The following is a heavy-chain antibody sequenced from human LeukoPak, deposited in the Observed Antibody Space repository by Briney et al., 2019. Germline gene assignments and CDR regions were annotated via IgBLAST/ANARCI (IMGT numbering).Heavy chain of an antibody. V-gene: IGHV3-23*01. CDR2: ISGSGGST. CDR1: GFTFSSYG. D-gene: IGHD3-22*01. J-gene: IGHJ4*02. CDR3: AKGGNYDSSGYFGELDY. Sequence: PGGSLRLSCAASGFTFSSYGMSWVRQAPGKGLEWVSAISGSGGSTYYADSVKGRFTISRDNSKNTLYLQMNSLRAEDTAVYYCAKGGNYDSSGYFGELDYWGQGTLVTVSS.